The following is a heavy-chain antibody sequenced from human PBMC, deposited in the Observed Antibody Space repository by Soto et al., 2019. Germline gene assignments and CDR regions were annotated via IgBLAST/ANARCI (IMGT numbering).Heavy chain of an antibody. D-gene: IGHD3-3*01. CDR1: GFTFSSYG. V-gene: IGHV3-30*18. CDR2: ISYDGSNK. Sequence: GGSLRLSCAASGFTFSSYGMHWVRQAPGKGLEWVAVISYDGSNKYYADSVKGRFTISRDNSKNTLYLQMNSLRAEDTAVYYCAKDGNRDSYDFWSGSYEYWGQGTLVTVS. CDR3: AKDGNRDSYDFWSGSYEY. J-gene: IGHJ4*02.